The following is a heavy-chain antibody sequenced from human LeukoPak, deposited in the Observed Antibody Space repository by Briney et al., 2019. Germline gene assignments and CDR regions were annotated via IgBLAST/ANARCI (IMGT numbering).Heavy chain of an antibody. CDR1: GYTFTSYG. J-gene: IGHJ6*03. CDR2: ISAYNGNT. Sequence: GASVKVSCKASGYTFTSYGISWVRQAPGQGLEWMGWISAYNGNTNYVQKLQGKVTMTTDTSTSTAYMELRSLRSDDTAVYYCARSGRGYYYGSGPLSYMDVWGKGTTVTISS. CDR3: ARSGRGYYYGSGPLSYMDV. V-gene: IGHV1-18*01. D-gene: IGHD3-10*01.